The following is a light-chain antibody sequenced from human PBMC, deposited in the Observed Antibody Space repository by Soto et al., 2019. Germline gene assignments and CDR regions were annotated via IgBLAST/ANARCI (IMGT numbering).Light chain of an antibody. CDR1: QSVSRY. J-gene: IGKJ2*01. CDR3: QHSFSTVPFT. CDR2: ASS. V-gene: IGKV1-39*01. Sequence: DIQMTQSPSSLSASVGDRVTITCRASQSVSRYLNWYQQKPGKAPRLLIYASSTVHRGVPSRFSGSASWTDFTLTLTSLPPNHFATYYCQHSFSTVPFTFGQGTKLEIK.